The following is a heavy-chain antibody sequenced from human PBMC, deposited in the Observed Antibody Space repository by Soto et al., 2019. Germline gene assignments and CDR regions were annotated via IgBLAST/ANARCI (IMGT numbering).Heavy chain of an antibody. CDR2: IYYSRST. D-gene: IGHD2-15*01. J-gene: IGHJ3*02. V-gene: IGHV4-59*01. CDR1: GGSISSYY. CDR3: ARGYCSGGSCYPSLIGAFDI. Sequence: LEILSLTCTVSGGSISSYYWSWIRQPPGKGLEWIGYIYYSRSTNYNPSLKSRVTISVDTSKNQFSLKLSSVTAGDPAVYYCARGYCSGGSCYPSLIGAFDIWGQGTMVTVSS.